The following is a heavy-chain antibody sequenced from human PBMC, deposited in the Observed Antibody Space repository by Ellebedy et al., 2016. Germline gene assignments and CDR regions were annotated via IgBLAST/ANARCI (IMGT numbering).Heavy chain of an antibody. CDR1: ELNLANYF. CDR2: MRGDGAKT. J-gene: IGHJ4*02. Sequence: GESLKISXTASELNLANYFMGWVRQAPGKGLEWVSTMRGDGAKTHLADSVKGRFTMSRDIPKNTVYLQMNRLRAEDTAVYYCRQGHYANYWGQGTLVTVSS. CDR3: RQGHYANY. D-gene: IGHD4-17*01. V-gene: IGHV3-23*01.